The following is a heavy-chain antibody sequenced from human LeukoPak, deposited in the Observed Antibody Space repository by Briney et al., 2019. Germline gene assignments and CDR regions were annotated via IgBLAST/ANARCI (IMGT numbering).Heavy chain of an antibody. V-gene: IGHV1-46*01. CDR1: GSTFTSFY. CDR3: ARDEGGTAVRYYFDY. Sequence: ASVKVSCKASGSTFTSFYMHWVRQAPGQGLEWMGVINPSGGSTSYAQKFQGRVTMTRDTSTSTVYMELSSLRSEDTAVYYCARDEGGTAVRYYFDYWGQGTLVTASS. J-gene: IGHJ4*02. CDR2: INPSGGST. D-gene: IGHD2-21*02.